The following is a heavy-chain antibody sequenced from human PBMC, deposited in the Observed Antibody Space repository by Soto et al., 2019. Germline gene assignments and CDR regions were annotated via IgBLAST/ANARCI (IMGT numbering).Heavy chain of an antibody. Sequence: GGSLRLSCAASGFTFSSYSMNWVRQAPGKGLEWVSSISSSSSYIYYADSVKGRFTISRDNAKNSLYLQMNSLRAEDTAVYYCARGGGMDSYGYFEAPGNWFDPWGQGTLVTVSS. CDR2: ISSSSSYI. CDR1: GFTFSSYS. D-gene: IGHD5-18*01. CDR3: ARGGGMDSYGYFEAPGNWFDP. V-gene: IGHV3-21*01. J-gene: IGHJ5*02.